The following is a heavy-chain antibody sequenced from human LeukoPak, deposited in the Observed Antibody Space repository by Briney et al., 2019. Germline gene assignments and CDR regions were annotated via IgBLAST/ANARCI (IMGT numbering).Heavy chain of an antibody. J-gene: IGHJ6*02. CDR3: ARGRIAAAGTDYCGMDV. CDR2: IIPIFGTA. D-gene: IGHD6-13*01. Sequence: ASVKVSCKASGGTFSSYAISWVRQAPGQGLEWMGGIIPIFGTANYAQKFQGRVTITADESTSTAYMELSSLRSEDTAVYYCARGRIAAAGTDYCGMDVWGQGTTVTVSS. CDR1: GGTFSSYA. V-gene: IGHV1-69*13.